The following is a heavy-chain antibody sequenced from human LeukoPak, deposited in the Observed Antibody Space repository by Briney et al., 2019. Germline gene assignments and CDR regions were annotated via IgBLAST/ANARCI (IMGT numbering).Heavy chain of an antibody. J-gene: IGHJ4*02. D-gene: IGHD5-18*01. CDR2: INHSGST. CDR3: ARWYSYGYGGYLDY. V-gene: IGHV4-34*01. CDR1: GGSFSGYY. Sequence: PAETLSLTCAVYGGSFSGYYWSWIRQPPGKGLEWIGEINHSGSTNYNPSLKSRVTISVDTPKNQLSLKLTSVTAADTAVYYCARWYSYGYGGYLDYWGQGTLVTVSS.